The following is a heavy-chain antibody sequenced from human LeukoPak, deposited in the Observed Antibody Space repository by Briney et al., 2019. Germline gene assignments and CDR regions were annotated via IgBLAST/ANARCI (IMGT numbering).Heavy chain of an antibody. D-gene: IGHD6-19*01. Sequence: SETLSLTCTVSGGSISSYYWSWIRQPPGKGLEWIGYIYYSGSTNYNPSLKSRVTISVDTSKNQFSLKLSSVTAADTAVYYCARADRIAVAVDPWGQGTLVTVSS. V-gene: IGHV4-59*12. CDR1: GGSISSYY. CDR3: ARADRIAVAVDP. CDR2: IYYSGST. J-gene: IGHJ5*02.